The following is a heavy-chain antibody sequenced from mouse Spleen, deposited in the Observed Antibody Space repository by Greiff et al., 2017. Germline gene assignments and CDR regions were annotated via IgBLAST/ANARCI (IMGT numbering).Heavy chain of an antibody. V-gene: IGHV1-82*01. CDR3: ARRGPHWYFDV. CDR1: GYAFSSSW. Sequence: LQESGPELVKPGASVKISCKASGYAFSSSWMNWVKQKPGKGLEWIGRIYPGDGDTNYNGKFKGKATLTADKSSSTAYMQLSSLTSEDSAVYFCARRGPHWYFDVWGTGTTVTVSS. J-gene: IGHJ1*03. CDR2: IYPGDGDT.